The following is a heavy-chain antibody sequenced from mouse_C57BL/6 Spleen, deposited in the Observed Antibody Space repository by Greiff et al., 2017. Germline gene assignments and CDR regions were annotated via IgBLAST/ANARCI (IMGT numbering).Heavy chain of an antibody. J-gene: IGHJ2*01. V-gene: IGHV1-69*01. D-gene: IGHD1-1*01. CDR3: ARMGSHYYGSSYFDY. Sequence: VQLQQPGAELVMPGASVKLSCKASGYTFTSYWMHWVKQRPGQGLEWIGEIDPSDSYTNYNQKFKGKSTLTVDKSSSTAYMQRSSLTSEDSAVYYCARMGSHYYGSSYFDYWGQGTTLTVSS. CDR1: GYTFTSYW. CDR2: IDPSDSYT.